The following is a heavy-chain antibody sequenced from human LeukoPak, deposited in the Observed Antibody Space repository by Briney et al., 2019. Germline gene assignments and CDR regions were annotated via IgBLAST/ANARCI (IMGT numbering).Heavy chain of an antibody. CDR3: VRQGTITYAYFDS. J-gene: IGHJ4*02. V-gene: IGHV4-30-4*08. Sequence: PSQTLSLTCTVSGGSISSGDYYWSWIRQPPGKGLEWIGYIYYSGSTYYNPSLKSRVTISVDTSKNQFSLKLSSVTAADTAVYYCVRQGTITYAYFDSWGQGVPVTVSS. CDR2: IYYSGST. D-gene: IGHD2-2*01. CDR1: GGSISSGDYY.